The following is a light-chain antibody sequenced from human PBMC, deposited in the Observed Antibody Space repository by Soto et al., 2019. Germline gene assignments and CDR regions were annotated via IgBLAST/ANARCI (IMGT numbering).Light chain of an antibody. J-gene: IGLJ3*02. CDR1: NSDVGNYNL. CDR3: CSYGGTSTL. CDR2: EDS. Sequence: QSALTQPASVSGSPGQSITISCTGTNSDVGNYNLVSWYQQHPGKAPKLMIYEDSKRPPGVSNRFSGSKSGNTASLTISGLQAEDEADYYCCSYGGTSTLFGGGTKVTVL. V-gene: IGLV2-23*01.